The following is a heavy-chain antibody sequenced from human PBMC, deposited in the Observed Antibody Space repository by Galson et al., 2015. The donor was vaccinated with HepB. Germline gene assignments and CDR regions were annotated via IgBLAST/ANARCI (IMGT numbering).Heavy chain of an antibody. CDR3: ARDLTGGSGSYFDY. J-gene: IGHJ4*02. D-gene: IGHD6-19*01. Sequence: SLRLSCAASGFTFSSYSMNWVRQAPGKGLEWVSSISSSSSYIYYADSVKGRFTISRDNAKNSLYLQMNSLRAEDTAVYYCARDLTGGSGSYFDYWGQGTLVTVSS. CDR2: ISSSSSYI. CDR1: GFTFSSYS. V-gene: IGHV3-21*01.